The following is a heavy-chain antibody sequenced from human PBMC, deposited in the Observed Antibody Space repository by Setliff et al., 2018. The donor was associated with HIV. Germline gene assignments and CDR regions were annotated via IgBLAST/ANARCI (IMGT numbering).Heavy chain of an antibody. D-gene: IGHD3-10*01. J-gene: IGHJ4*02. CDR1: GYSISSGYY. Sequence: SETLSLTCTVSGYSISSGYYWGWNRQPPGKGLEWIGIIYYSGATYYNPSLTSRVTISVDTSRNQFSLKLRSVTAADTAAYYCARLGYVSGGFYKTPGPYYFDYWGQGALVTVSS. V-gene: IGHV4-38-2*02. CDR3: ARLGYVSGGFYKTPGPYYFDY. CDR2: IYYSGAT.